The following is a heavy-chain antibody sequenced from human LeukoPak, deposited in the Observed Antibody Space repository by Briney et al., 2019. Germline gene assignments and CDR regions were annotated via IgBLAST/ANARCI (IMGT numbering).Heavy chain of an antibody. CDR1: GFTFSSYA. V-gene: IGHV3-23*01. D-gene: IGHD3-10*01. CDR3: AKAGTMVREGGDV. J-gene: IGHJ6*02. CDR2: INGNGINT. Sequence: GGSLRLSCAASGFTFSSYAMTWVRQAPGKGLEWVSAINGNGINTYYAESVKGRFTISRDNSKNTLYLQMNSLRAEDTAVFYCAKAGTMVREGGDVWGQGTTVTVSS.